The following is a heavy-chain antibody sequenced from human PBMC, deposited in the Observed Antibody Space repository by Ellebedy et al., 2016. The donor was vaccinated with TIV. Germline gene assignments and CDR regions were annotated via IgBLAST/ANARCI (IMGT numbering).Heavy chain of an antibody. J-gene: IGHJ4*02. V-gene: IGHV1-8*02. CDR1: GGTFSSYA. CDR3: ARVSGAYYYDSSGYRFDY. D-gene: IGHD3-22*01. Sequence: ASVKVSXXASGGTFSSYAISWVRQAPGQGLEWMGWMNPNSGNTGYAQKFQGRVTMTRNTSISTAYMELSSLRSEDTAVYYCARVSGAYYYDSSGYRFDYWGQGTLVTVSS. CDR2: MNPNSGNT.